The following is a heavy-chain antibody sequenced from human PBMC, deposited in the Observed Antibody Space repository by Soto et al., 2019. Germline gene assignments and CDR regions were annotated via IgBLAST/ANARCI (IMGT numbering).Heavy chain of an antibody. CDR3: ASMGYHYGSGSYPLDY. J-gene: IGHJ4*02. Sequence: QVQLQESGPGLVKPSETLSLTCTVSGGSISSYYWTWIRQPPGKGLEWIGFMYNSGSTHYTPSLKSRVTISLDTSKNQSSLHLRSVTAADTAVYYCASMGYHYGSGSYPLDYWGQGTLVTVSS. V-gene: IGHV4-59*08. D-gene: IGHD3-10*01. CDR2: MYNSGST. CDR1: GGSISSYY.